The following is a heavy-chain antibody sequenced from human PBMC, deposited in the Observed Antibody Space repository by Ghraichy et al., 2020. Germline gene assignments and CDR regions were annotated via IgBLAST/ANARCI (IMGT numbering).Heavy chain of an antibody. D-gene: IGHD6-19*01. CDR3: ARDRRVAGRVYYYGMDV. CDR1: GYTFTSYG. J-gene: IGHJ6*02. CDR2: ISAYNGNT. V-gene: IGHV1-18*01. Sequence: ASVKVSCKASGYTFTSYGISWVRQAPGQGLEWMGWISAYNGNTNYAQKLQGRVTMTTDTSTSTAYMELRSLRSDDTAVYYCARDRRVAGRVYYYGMDVWGQGTTVTVSS.